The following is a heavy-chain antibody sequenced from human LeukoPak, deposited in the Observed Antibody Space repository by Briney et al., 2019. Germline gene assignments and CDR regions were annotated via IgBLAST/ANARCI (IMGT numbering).Heavy chain of an antibody. V-gene: IGHV4-59*01. CDR2: IYYSGST. J-gene: IGHJ4*02. D-gene: IGHD3-22*01. Sequence: SETLSLTCTVSGGSISSYYWSWIRQPPGKGLEWIGYIYYSGSTNYNPCLKSRVTISVDTSKNQFSLKLSSVTAADTAVYYCARGSGYYYPPGYWGQGTLVTVSS. CDR3: ARGSGYYYPPGY. CDR1: GGSISSYY.